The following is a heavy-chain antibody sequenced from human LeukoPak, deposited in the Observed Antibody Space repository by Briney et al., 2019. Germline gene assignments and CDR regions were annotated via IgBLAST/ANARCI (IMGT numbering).Heavy chain of an antibody. CDR2: IDSSSRTI. J-gene: IGHJ4*02. Sequence: GGSLRLSCAASGFTLSSYSMNWVRQAPGKGLEWISFIDSSSRTIFYAESVKGRFTISRDNAKNSLFLQMNSLRAEDTAVYYCAKVRDGYNPPALDYWGQGTLVTVSS. CDR3: AKVRDGYNPPALDY. V-gene: IGHV3-48*04. CDR1: GFTLSSYS. D-gene: IGHD5-24*01.